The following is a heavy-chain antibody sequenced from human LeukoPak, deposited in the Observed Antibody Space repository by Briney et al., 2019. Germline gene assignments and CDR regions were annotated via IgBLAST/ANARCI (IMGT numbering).Heavy chain of an antibody. V-gene: IGHV3-30*02. CDR1: GFTFSNYG. J-gene: IGHJ4*02. CDR3: TKAVAVAGLFDS. Sequence: PGGSLRLSCAASGFTFSNYGIHWVRQAPGKGLDWVAFIRYDGINKYYADSVKGRFTIFRDNSKDTLYLQMNSLRAEDTAVYYCTKAVAVAGLFDSWGQGTLVTVSS. D-gene: IGHD6-19*01. CDR2: IRYDGINK.